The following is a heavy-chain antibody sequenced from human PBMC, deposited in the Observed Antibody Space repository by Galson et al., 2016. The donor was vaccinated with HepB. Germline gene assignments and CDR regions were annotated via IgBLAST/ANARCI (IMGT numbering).Heavy chain of an antibody. J-gene: IGHJ3*01. Sequence: LRLSCAASGFTFRDYAMHWLRQAPGKGLESVAFTSNEGIYKFYADSVRGRFSISRDNSKKTLYLQMSGLRHEDTAMYFCARECAGDCSDAFDWWGQGTVVTVSS. V-gene: IGHV3-30*04. D-gene: IGHD2-21*02. CDR2: TSNEGIYK. CDR1: GFTFRDYA. CDR3: ARECAGDCSDAFDW.